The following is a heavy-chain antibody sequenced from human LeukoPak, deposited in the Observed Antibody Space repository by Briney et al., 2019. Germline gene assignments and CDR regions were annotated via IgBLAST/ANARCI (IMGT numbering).Heavy chain of an antibody. J-gene: IGHJ5*01. CDR1: GFTFRSSA. V-gene: IGHV3-23*01. Sequence: PGGSLRLSCAASGFTFRSSAMSWVRQAPGRGLEWVSFISGNGDKTSYADSVKGRFTTSRDNSANMVWLQLDSLRADDTAMYYCAKDPYNGLIINFWFDSWGQGILVTVTS. CDR2: ISGNGDKT. CDR3: AKDPYNGLIINFWFDS. D-gene: IGHD3/OR15-3a*01.